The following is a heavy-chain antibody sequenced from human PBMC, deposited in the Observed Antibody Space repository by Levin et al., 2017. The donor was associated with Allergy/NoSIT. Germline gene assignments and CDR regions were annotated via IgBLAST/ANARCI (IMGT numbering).Heavy chain of an antibody. D-gene: IGHD6-19*01. CDR2: ISYDGSNK. Sequence: GGSLRLSCAASGFTFSSYGMHWVRQAPGKGLEWVAVISYDGSNKYYADSVKGRFTISRDNSKNTLYLQMNSLRAEDTAVYYCAKDSVWLVGAFDIWGQGTMVTVSS. CDR1: GFTFSSYG. V-gene: IGHV3-30*18. J-gene: IGHJ3*02. CDR3: AKDSVWLVGAFDI.